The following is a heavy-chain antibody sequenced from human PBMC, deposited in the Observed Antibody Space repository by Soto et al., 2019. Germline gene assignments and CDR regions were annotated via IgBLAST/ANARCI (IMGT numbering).Heavy chain of an antibody. V-gene: IGHV3-30*18. CDR2: ISYDGTNK. Sequence: QVQLVESGGGEVQPGRSLTISCAASGFTFSTYGMHWVRQTPGKGLEWVAVISYDGTNKFYSDSVKGRFTISRDNFTNTLTLQMNSLRADDTAVYCCAKDLQSYGDYDYYCYGMDVWGLGTRVTVSS. D-gene: IGHD4-17*01. CDR1: GFTFSTYG. J-gene: IGHJ6*02. CDR3: AKDLQSYGDYDYYCYGMDV.